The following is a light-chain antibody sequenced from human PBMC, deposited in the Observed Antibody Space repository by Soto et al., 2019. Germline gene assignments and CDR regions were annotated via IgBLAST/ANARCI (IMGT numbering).Light chain of an antibody. CDR2: RNN. Sequence: QSVLTQPPSASGTPGQRVTISCSGSNSNIGRNTVNWYQQLPGPAPKLLIYRNNQRPSGVPDRFSGSKSGTSASLAISGLQSDDESDYYCASWDDGLTGYVFGTGTKVTVL. CDR3: ASWDDGLTGYV. J-gene: IGLJ1*01. CDR1: NSNIGRNT. V-gene: IGLV1-44*01.